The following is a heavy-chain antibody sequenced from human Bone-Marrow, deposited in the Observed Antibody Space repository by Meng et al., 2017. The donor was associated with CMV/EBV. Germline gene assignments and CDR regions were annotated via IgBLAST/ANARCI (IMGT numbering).Heavy chain of an antibody. J-gene: IGHJ5*01. Sequence: SETLSLTCTVSGGSISSSNWWSWVRQPPGKGLEWIGEIYHSGSTNYNPSLKSRVTISVDKSKNQFSLKLSSVTAADTAVYYCARAMIPPRGWFVSWGQGTRVTGSS. D-gene: IGHD3-22*01. CDR3: ARAMIPPRGWFVS. CDR2: IYHSGST. CDR1: GGSISSSNW. V-gene: IGHV4-4*02.